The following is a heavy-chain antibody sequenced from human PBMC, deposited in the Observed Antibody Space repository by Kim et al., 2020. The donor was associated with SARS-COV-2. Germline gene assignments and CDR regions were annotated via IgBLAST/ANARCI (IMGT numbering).Heavy chain of an antibody. D-gene: IGHD3-22*01. CDR3: AKGLYYYDSSGAPRGVFDY. CDR1: GFTFSSYG. Sequence: GGSLRLSCAASGFTFSSYGMHWVRQAPGKGLEWVAVISYDVSNKYYADSVKGRFTISRDNSKNTLYLQMNSLRAEDTAVYYCAKGLYYYDSSGAPRGVFDYWGQGTLVTVSS. V-gene: IGHV3-30*18. CDR2: ISYDVSNK. J-gene: IGHJ4*02.